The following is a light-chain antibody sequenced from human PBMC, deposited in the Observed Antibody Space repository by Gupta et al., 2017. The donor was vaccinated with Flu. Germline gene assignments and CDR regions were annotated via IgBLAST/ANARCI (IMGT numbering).Light chain of an antibody. CDR2: GAS. Sequence: EIVLTQSPGTLSLSPGERATLSCRASQSVSSNNLAWYQQKPGQAPRLLIYGASSRATGIPDRFSGSGSGTDFTLTSSRLEPEDFAVYYCQQYGSSRTFGQGTKVEIK. V-gene: IGKV3-20*01. J-gene: IGKJ1*01. CDR3: QQYGSSRT. CDR1: QSVSSNN.